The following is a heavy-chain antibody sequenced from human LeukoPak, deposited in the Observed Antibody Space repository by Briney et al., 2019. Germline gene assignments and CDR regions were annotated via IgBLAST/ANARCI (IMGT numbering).Heavy chain of an antibody. CDR3: ARQWADSSSWYYYYYYMDV. V-gene: IGHV1-46*01. D-gene: IGHD6-13*01. CDR1: GYTFTSYY. Sequence: ASVKVSCKASGYTFTSYYMHWVRQAPGQGLEWMGIINPSGGSTSYAQKFQGRVTMTRDTSTSTVYMELSSLRSEDTAVYYCARQWADSSSWYYYYYYMDVWGKGTTVTISS. J-gene: IGHJ6*03. CDR2: INPSGGST.